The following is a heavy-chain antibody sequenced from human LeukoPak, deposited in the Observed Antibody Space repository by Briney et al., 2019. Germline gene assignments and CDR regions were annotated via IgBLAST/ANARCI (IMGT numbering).Heavy chain of an antibody. Sequence: PSETLSLTCAVSGGSISSSNWWSWVRQPPGKGLEWIGEIYHSGSTNYNLSLKSRVTISVDKSKNQFSLKLSSVTAADTAVYYCARDMYYGSGAPFYAFDIWGQGTMVTVSS. CDR1: GGSISSSNW. V-gene: IGHV4-4*02. J-gene: IGHJ3*02. CDR3: ARDMYYGSGAPFYAFDI. D-gene: IGHD3-10*01. CDR2: IYHSGST.